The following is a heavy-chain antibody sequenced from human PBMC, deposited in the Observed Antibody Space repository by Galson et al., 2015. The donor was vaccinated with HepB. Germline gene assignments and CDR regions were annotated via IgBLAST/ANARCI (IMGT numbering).Heavy chain of an antibody. J-gene: IGHJ4*02. V-gene: IGHV3-23*01. CDR2: ISGSGGST. D-gene: IGHD1-14*01. Sequence: SLRLSCAASGFTFSSYAMSWVRQAPGKGLEWVSAISGSGGSTYYADSVKGRFTISRDNSKNTLYLQMNSLRAEDTAVYYCAKVRSRGNLYFDWGQGTLVTVSS. CDR3: AKVRSRGNLYFD. CDR1: GFTFSSYA.